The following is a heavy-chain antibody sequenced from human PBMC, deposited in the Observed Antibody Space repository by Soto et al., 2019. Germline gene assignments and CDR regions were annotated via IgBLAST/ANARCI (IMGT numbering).Heavy chain of an antibody. Sequence: GESLKISCKGSGYSFTSYWISWVRQMPGKGLEWMGRIDPSDSYTNYSPSFQGHVTISADKSISTAYLQWSSLKASDTAMYYCARASITIFGVVRYGTDVWGQGTTVTVSS. CDR2: IDPSDSYT. CDR3: ARASITIFGVVRYGTDV. D-gene: IGHD3-3*01. CDR1: GYSFTSYW. V-gene: IGHV5-10-1*01. J-gene: IGHJ6*02.